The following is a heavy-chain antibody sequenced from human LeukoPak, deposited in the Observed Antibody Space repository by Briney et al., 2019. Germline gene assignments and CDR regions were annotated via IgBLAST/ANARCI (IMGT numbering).Heavy chain of an antibody. CDR1: GGSISSSSYY. D-gene: IGHD2-15*01. J-gene: IGHJ6*03. V-gene: IGHV4-61*01. Sequence: PSETLSLTCTVSGGSISSSSYYWGWIRQPPGKGLEWIGYIYYSGSTNYNPSLKNRVTISLDTSKNQFSLKLSSVTAADTAVYYCARDSVAATDYYYYMDVWGKGTTVTVSS. CDR3: ARDSVAATDYYYYMDV. CDR2: IYYSGST.